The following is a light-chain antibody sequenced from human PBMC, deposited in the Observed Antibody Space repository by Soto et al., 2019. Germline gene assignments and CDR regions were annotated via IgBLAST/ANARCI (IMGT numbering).Light chain of an antibody. Sequence: DIQMTQSPSSLSASVGARVSITCQASEDIRTSLSWFQHKPGRAPKLLIYGASYLETGVPSRFRGSGSGTDFTLTISSLQPEDTATYYCQHSNNVPPFTFGPGTIVDIK. CDR2: GAS. J-gene: IGKJ3*01. CDR3: QHSNNVPPFT. CDR1: EDIRTS. V-gene: IGKV1-33*01.